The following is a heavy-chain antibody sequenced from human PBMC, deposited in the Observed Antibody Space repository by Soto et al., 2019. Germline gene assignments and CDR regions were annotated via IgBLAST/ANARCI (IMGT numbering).Heavy chain of an antibody. J-gene: IGHJ4*02. CDR2: INPNSGGT. CDR1: GYTFTGYY. V-gene: IGHV1-2*04. D-gene: IGHD6-13*01. Sequence: ASVKVSCKASGYTFTGYYMHWVRQAPGQGLEWMGWINPNSGGTNYAQKFQGWVTMTRDTSISTAYMELSRLRSDDTAVYYCARGDSSWPGRGYRYFDYWGQGTLVTVSS. CDR3: ARGDSSWPGRGYRYFDY.